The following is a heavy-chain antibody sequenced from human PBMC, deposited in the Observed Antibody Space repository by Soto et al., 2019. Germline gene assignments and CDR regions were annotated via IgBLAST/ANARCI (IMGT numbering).Heavy chain of an antibody. CDR1: GYTFTIYW. J-gene: IGHJ4*02. CDR3: ARPANTVADHFDL. D-gene: IGHD4-17*01. CDR2: IYPSDSDT. Sequence: AESLKISCQVSGYTFTIYWIGWVRQLPGKGLEWMGIIYPSDSDTRYSPSFQGQVTISADQSINTAYLQWDSLKASDTAIYYCARPANTVADHFDLWGQGTPVTVS. V-gene: IGHV5-51*01.